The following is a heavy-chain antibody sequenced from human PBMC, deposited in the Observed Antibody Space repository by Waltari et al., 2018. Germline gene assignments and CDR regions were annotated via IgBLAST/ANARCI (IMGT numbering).Heavy chain of an antibody. J-gene: IGHJ4*02. CDR3: ARGVTYYYDSSGYYSLDY. Sequence: QVQLVESGGGVVQPGRSLRLSCAASGFTFSSYAMHWVRQAPGKGLEWVAVISYDGSNQYYADSVKGRFTISRDNSKNTLYLQMNSLRAEDTAVYYCARGVTYYYDSSGYYSLDYWGQGTLVTVSS. CDR2: ISYDGSNQ. V-gene: IGHV3-30*01. CDR1: GFTFSSYA. D-gene: IGHD3-22*01.